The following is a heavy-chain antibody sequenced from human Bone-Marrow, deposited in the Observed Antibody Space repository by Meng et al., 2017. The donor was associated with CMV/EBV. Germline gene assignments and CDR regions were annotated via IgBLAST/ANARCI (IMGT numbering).Heavy chain of an antibody. V-gene: IGHV3-7*01. J-gene: IGHJ4*02. CDR1: GFTFSSYW. CDR2: IKQDGSEK. CDR3: ARLRFLEWLSL. Sequence: GGSLRLSFAASGFTFSSYWMSWVRQAPGKGLEWVANIKQDGSEKYYVDSVKGRFTISRDNAKNSLYLQMNSLRAEDTAVYYCARLRFLEWLSLWGQGTLVTVSS. D-gene: IGHD3-3*01.